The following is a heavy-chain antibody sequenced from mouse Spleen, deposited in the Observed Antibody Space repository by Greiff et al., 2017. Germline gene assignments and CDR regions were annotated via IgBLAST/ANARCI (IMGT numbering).Heavy chain of an antibody. J-gene: IGHJ1*01. CDR2: IHPNSGST. Sequence: QVQLQQPGAELVKPGASVKLSCKASGYTFTSYWMHWVKQRPGQGLEWIGMIHPNSGSTNYNEKFKSKATLTVDKSSSTAYMQLSSLTSEDSAVYYCARRDYDTYWYFDVWGAGTTVTVSS. V-gene: IGHV1-64*01. CDR1: GYTFTSYW. D-gene: IGHD2-4*01. CDR3: ARRDYDTYWYFDV.